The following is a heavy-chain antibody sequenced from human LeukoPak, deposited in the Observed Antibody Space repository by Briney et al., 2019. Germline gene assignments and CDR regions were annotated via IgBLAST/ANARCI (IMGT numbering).Heavy chain of an antibody. J-gene: IGHJ4*02. CDR1: GYTFTGYY. D-gene: IGHD3-22*01. CDR3: ATDSSGYPTYYFDY. V-gene: IGHV1-2*04. Sequence: ASVKVSCKASGYTFTGYYMHWVRQAPGQGLEWMGWINPNSGGTNYAHKFQGWVTMTRDTSISTAYMELSRLRSDGTAVYYCATDSSGYPTYYFDYWGQGTLVTVSS. CDR2: INPNSGGT.